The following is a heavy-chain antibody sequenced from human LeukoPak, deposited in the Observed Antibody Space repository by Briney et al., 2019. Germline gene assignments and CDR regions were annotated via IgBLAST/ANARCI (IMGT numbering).Heavy chain of an antibody. J-gene: IGHJ4*02. Sequence: RGSLRLSCAASGFTFSTYWMTWVRQAPGKGLEWVANIKEDGSEKYYVDSVKGRFTISRDNAKNSLYLQMNSLRAEDTAVYYCARDLVVGASDYWGQGTLVTVSS. CDR2: IKEDGSEK. D-gene: IGHD1-26*01. V-gene: IGHV3-7*01. CDR3: ARDLVVGASDY. CDR1: GFTFSTYW.